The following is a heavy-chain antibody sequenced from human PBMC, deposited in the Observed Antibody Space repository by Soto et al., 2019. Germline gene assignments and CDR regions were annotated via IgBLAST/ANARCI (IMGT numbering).Heavy chain of an antibody. D-gene: IGHD2-15*01. V-gene: IGHV4-59*13. J-gene: IGHJ4*02. CDR1: GCSISGYS. Sequence: SDTLSLTCTVSGCSISGYSWSWIRQSPGKGLEWIGYIYYSGSTNYNPPLKSRVTISVDTSKNRFSLKLSSVTVADSAVYYCARAQAAYYFDYWGQGTVVTVSS. CDR3: ARAQAAYYFDY. CDR2: IYYSGST.